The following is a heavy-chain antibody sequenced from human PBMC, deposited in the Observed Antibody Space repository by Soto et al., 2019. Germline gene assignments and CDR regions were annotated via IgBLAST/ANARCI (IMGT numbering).Heavy chain of an antibody. D-gene: IGHD2-21*01. CDR3: AITYCRDNSCPRDFDF. V-gene: IGHV1-69*02. J-gene: IGHJ4*02. CDR1: VGTFNTYT. Sequence: QVQVVQSGAEVKKPESSVKVSCKPSVGTFNTYTVNWVRLAPGHGLEWMGRFIPILDMANYAQKFQDRVTITADSSTFTAYMELNSLTSDDTAVYYCAITYCRDNSCPRDFDFWGPGTRVTVSS. CDR2: FIPILDMA.